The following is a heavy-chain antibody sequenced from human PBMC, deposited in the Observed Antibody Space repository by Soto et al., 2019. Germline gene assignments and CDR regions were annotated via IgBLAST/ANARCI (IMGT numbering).Heavy chain of an antibody. D-gene: IGHD2-2*03. CDR1: GFTFTTSA. Sequence: EVQLLESGGGLVQPGGSLRLSCEASGFTFTTSAMSWVRQAPGKGLEWVSTISDSGSTYYADSVKGRFTISRDNSKNTLYLQMNRLRAEETAVFYCAKVWGADGDCSRTSCLYYFHHWGQGPLVTVSS. V-gene: IGHV3-23*01. CDR3: AKVWGADGDCSRTSCLYYFHH. CDR2: ISDSGST. J-gene: IGHJ4*02.